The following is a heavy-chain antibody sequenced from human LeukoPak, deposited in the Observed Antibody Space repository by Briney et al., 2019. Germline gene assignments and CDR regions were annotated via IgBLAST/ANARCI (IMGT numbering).Heavy chain of an antibody. CDR3: AKHSGGSCYSAFDY. D-gene: IGHD2-15*01. Sequence: GGSLRLSCAASGFTFSSYAMSWVRQAPGKGLEWVSAISGSGGSTCYADSVKGRFTISRDNSKNTLYLQMNSLRAEDTAVYYCAKHSGGSCYSAFDYWGQGTLVTVSS. CDR1: GFTFSSYA. V-gene: IGHV3-23*01. CDR2: ISGSGGST. J-gene: IGHJ4*02.